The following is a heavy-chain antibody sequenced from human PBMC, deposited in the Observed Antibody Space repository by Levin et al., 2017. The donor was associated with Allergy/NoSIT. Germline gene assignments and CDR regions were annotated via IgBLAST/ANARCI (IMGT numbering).Heavy chain of an antibody. D-gene: IGHD6-6*01. Sequence: GGSLRLSCAASGFTFSSYSMNWVRQAPGKGLEWVSYISSSTTTIYYVDSVKGRFTISRDNAKNSLYLQMNSLRDEDTAVYYCAREYSSSSGRSFDIWGQGTMLTVSS. CDR1: GFTFSSYS. J-gene: IGHJ3*02. CDR3: AREYSSSSGRSFDI. CDR2: ISSSTTTI. V-gene: IGHV3-48*02.